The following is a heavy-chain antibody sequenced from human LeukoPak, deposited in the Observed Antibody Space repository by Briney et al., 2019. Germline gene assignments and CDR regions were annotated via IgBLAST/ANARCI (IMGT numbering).Heavy chain of an antibody. Sequence: GASVEVSCKASGYTFTHHGISWVRQAPGQGLEWMAWISCYNCDTHYAQKFQGRVTLTTDTSTTTAFMELRSLRSDDTAVYYCARDPTNTSGRYAYFDSWGQGTLVTVSS. D-gene: IGHD6-19*01. CDR3: ARDPTNTSGRYAYFDS. V-gene: IGHV1-18*01. J-gene: IGHJ4*02. CDR2: ISCYNCDT. CDR1: GYTFTHHG.